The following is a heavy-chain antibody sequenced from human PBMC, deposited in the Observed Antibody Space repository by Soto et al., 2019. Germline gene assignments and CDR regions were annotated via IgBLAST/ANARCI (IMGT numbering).Heavy chain of an antibody. V-gene: IGHV1-2*02. Sequence: GASVKVSCKASGYTFTGYYMHWVRQAPGQGLEWMGWINPNSGGTNYAQKFQGRVTMTRDTSISTAYMELSRLRSDDTAVYYCARYLRNYDILTGYVNWGQGTLVTVSS. CDR3: ARYLRNYDILTGYVN. CDR2: INPNSGGT. CDR1: GYTFTGYY. D-gene: IGHD3-9*01. J-gene: IGHJ4*02.